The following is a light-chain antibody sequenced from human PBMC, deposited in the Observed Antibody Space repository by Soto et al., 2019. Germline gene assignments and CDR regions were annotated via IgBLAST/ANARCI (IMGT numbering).Light chain of an antibody. Sequence: EIVLTQSPGTLSLSPGERATLSCRASQSVGGNYLAWYQQKPGQAPRLLFYGASSRATGIPDRFSGSGSGTDFPLTISRLEPEDFAVYYCQQYGSSPWTFGQGTKVEIK. V-gene: IGKV3-20*01. J-gene: IGKJ1*01. CDR2: GAS. CDR1: QSVGGNY. CDR3: QQYGSSPWT.